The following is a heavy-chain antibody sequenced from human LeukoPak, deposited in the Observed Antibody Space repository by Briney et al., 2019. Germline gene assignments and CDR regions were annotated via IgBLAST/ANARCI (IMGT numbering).Heavy chain of an antibody. V-gene: IGHV4-59*01. Sequence: TPSETLSLTCTVSGGSISSYYWSWIRQPPGKGLEWIRYIYYSGSTNYNPSLKSRVTISVDTSKNQFSLKLSSVTAADTAVYYCARNAMVRGVEDYYFDYWGQGTLVTVSS. CDR2: IYYSGST. CDR1: GGSISSYY. CDR3: ARNAMVRGVEDYYFDY. D-gene: IGHD3-10*01. J-gene: IGHJ4*02.